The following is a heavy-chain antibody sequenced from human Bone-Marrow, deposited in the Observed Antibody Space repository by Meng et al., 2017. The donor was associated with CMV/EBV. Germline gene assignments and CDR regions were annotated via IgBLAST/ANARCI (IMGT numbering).Heavy chain of an antibody. CDR3: AKDSAGSYFPQEGYY. V-gene: IGHV3-23*01. J-gene: IGHJ4*02. D-gene: IGHD1-26*01. CDR1: GFTFSSHA. Sequence: GGSLRLSCAASGFTFSSHAMSWVRQAPGKGLEWVSAISGSGGSTYYADSVKGRFTISRDNSKNTLYLQMNSLRAEDTAVYYCAKDSAGSYFPQEGYYWGQGTLVTVSS. CDR2: ISGSGGST.